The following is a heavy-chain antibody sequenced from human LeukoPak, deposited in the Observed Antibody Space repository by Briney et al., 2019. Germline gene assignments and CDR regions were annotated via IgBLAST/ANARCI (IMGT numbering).Heavy chain of an antibody. CDR2: IYYSGST. Sequence: SETLSLTCTVSGASISSSSYYWGWVRQPPGRGLEWIGSIYYSGSTSYNPSLQSPVTISVDTSKNQCSLKLSSVPAADTAVYYCARHLYFGGQGTPVTVSS. D-gene: IGHD2/OR15-2a*01. CDR1: GASISSSSYY. CDR3: ARHLYF. J-gene: IGHJ4*02. V-gene: IGHV4-39*01.